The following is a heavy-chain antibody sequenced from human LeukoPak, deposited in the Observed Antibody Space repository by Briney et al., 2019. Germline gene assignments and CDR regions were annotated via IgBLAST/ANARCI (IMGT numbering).Heavy chain of an antibody. D-gene: IGHD6-19*01. Sequence: SETLSLTCTVSGGSVSSDNYYWSWIRQPPGKGLEWIGYIYYSGSTNYNPSLKSRVTISVDTSKNQFSLKLSSVTAADTAVYYCAKGGHSSGWYHDYWGQGTLVTVSS. V-gene: IGHV4-61*01. J-gene: IGHJ4*02. CDR3: AKGGHSSGWYHDY. CDR2: IYYSGST. CDR1: GGSVSSDNYY.